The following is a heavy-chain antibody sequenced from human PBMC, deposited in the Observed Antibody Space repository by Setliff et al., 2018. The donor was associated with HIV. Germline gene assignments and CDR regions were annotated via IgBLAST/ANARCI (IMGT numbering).Heavy chain of an antibody. Sequence: GGSLRLSCVASGFPFNTYIMNWVRQAPGEGLEWVSLVFRDDNTYNADSVKGRFTISRDSSKNTLYLQMNSLRGDDTAVYYCATSSRGWGQDAFDIWGQGTMVTVSS. CDR2: VFRDDNT. V-gene: IGHV3-66*02. CDR3: ATSSRGWGQDAFDI. D-gene: IGHD6-19*01. J-gene: IGHJ3*02. CDR1: GFPFNTYI.